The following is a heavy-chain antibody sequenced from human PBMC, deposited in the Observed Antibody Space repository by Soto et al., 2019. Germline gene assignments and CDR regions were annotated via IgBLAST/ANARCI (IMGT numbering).Heavy chain of an antibody. Sequence: ASVKVSCKASGYSYTSYGISWVRQAPGQGLEWMGWISAYNGNTNYAQKLQGRVTMTTDTSTSTAYMELRSLRSDDTAVYYCARDVSGYDAFDYWGQGTLVTVS. D-gene: IGHD5-12*01. J-gene: IGHJ4*02. CDR3: ARDVSGYDAFDY. CDR2: ISAYNGNT. V-gene: IGHV1-18*04. CDR1: GYSYTSYG.